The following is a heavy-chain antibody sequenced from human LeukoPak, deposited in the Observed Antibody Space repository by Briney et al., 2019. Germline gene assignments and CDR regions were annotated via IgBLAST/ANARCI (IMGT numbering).Heavy chain of an antibody. CDR2: INHSGST. CDR1: GGSFSGYY. J-gene: IGHJ3*02. D-gene: IGHD3-22*01. Sequence: SETLSLTCAVYGGSFSGYYWSWIRQPPGKGLEWIGEINHSGSTNYNPSLKSRVTMSVDTSKNQFSLKLSSVTAADTAVYYCARDNYYDSSGYYYDTFHIWGRGTMVTVSS. V-gene: IGHV4-34*01. CDR3: ARDNYYDSSGYYYDTFHI.